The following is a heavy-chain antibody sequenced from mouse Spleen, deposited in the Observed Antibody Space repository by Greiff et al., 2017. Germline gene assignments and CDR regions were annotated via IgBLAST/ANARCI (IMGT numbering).Heavy chain of an antibody. CDR1: GFTFSSYA. D-gene: IGHD3-3*01. V-gene: IGHV5-9-3*01. CDR3: ARQAGSFDY. CDR2: ISSGGSYT. J-gene: IGHJ2*01. Sequence: EVKLMESGGGLVKPGGSLKLSCAASGFTFSSYAMSWVRQTPEKRLEWVATISSGGSYTYYPDSVKGRFTISRDNAKNTLYLQMSSLRSEDTAMYYCARQAGSFDYWGQGTTLTVSS.